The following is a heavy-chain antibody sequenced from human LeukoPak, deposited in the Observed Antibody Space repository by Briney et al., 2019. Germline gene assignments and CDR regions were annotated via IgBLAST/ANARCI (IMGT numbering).Heavy chain of an antibody. V-gene: IGHV3-15*01. CDR1: GFTFKNYG. Sequence: GGSLRLSCEGSGFTFKNYGMSWVRQAPGKGLEWVARIKAKIHGETIDYAAPVRGRFIISRDDSRNTVYLQMNSLKFEDTAMYYCTRRSTIWGRGTRVTVSS. CDR2: IKAKIHGETI. CDR3: TRRSTI. D-gene: IGHD5-24*01. J-gene: IGHJ4*02.